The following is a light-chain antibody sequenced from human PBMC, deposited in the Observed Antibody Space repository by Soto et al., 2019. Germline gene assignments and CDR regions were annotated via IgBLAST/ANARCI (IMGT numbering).Light chain of an antibody. J-gene: IGLJ2*01. CDR3: ETWDSNTRV. V-gene: IGLV4-60*02. CDR2: PEGSGSY. Sequence: QSVLTQSSSASASLGSSVKLTCTLSSGHSSYIIAWHQQQPGKAPRYLMKPEGSGSYNKGSGVPDRFSGSSSGADRYLTISNLQFEDEANYYCETWDSNTRVFGGGTKLTVL. CDR1: SGHSSYI.